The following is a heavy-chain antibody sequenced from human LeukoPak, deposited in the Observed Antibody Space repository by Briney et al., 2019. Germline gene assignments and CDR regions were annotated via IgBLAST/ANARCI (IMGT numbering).Heavy chain of an antibody. CDR2: INHSGST. V-gene: IGHV4-34*01. CDR1: GGSFSDYY. D-gene: IGHD2-15*01. CDR3: ARVRRCSGGSCSRQGAYFDY. J-gene: IGHJ4*02. Sequence: RPSETLSLTCAVYGGSFSDYYWSWIRRPPGKGLEWIGEINHSGSTNYNPSLKSRVTISVDTSKNQFSLKLSSVTAADTAVYYCARVRRCSGGSCSRQGAYFDYWGQGTLVTVSS.